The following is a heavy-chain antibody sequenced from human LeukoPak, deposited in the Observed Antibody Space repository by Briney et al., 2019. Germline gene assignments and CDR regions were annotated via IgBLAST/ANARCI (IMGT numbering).Heavy chain of an antibody. CDR3: ATTGGDIYYYYMDV. J-gene: IGHJ6*03. D-gene: IGHD3-16*01. CDR2: IIPVLSTA. V-gene: IGHV1-69*13. CDR1: GYTFTSYG. Sequence: SVKVSCKASGYTFTSYGISWVRQAPGQGLEWMGGIIPVLSTANYAQKFQDRVTITADESTSTTYMELSSLKSEDTAVYYCATTGGDIYYYYMDVWGKGTTVTISS.